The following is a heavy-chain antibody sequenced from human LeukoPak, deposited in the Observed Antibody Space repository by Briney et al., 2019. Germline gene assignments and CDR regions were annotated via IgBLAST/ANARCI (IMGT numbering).Heavy chain of an antibody. CDR2: INHSGST. CDR1: GGSFSGYY. CDR3: ARADGSGSYLRDYFDY. D-gene: IGHD3-10*01. J-gene: IGHJ4*02. Sequence: SETLSLTCAVYGGSFSGYYWSWIRQPPGKGLEWIGEINHSGSTNYNPSLKSRVTISVDTSRNQFSLKLSSVTAADTAVYYCARADGSGSYLRDYFDYWGQGALVTVSS. V-gene: IGHV4-34*01.